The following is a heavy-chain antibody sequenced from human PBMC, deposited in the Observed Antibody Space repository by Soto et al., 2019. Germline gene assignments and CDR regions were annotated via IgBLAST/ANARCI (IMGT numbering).Heavy chain of an antibody. CDR3: AREYHPPMYYYGSGSRPYGMDV. V-gene: IGHV4-59*01. CDR1: GDSIKSYY. J-gene: IGHJ6*02. CDR2: INFSGTT. Sequence: PSETLSLTCTVSGDSIKSYYWSWIRQSPGKGLEWIGYINFSGTTNYNPSLKSRVTISVDTSKNQFSLKLSSVTAEDTAVYYCAREYHPPMYYYGSGSRPYGMDVWGQGTPVTVYS. D-gene: IGHD3-10*01.